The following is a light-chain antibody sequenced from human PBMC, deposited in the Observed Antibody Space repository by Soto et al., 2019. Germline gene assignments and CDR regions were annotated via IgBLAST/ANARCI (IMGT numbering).Light chain of an antibody. CDR2: EAS. Sequence: EIVLTQSPATLSLSPGERATLSCRASQTVSSSLAWYQQKPGQAPRLLLYEASNRATGIPARFSGSGSGADFTLTISRLEPEDFALYYCQQHINWPLTFGGGTKVEIK. V-gene: IGKV3-11*01. J-gene: IGKJ4*01. CDR1: QTVSSS. CDR3: QQHINWPLT.